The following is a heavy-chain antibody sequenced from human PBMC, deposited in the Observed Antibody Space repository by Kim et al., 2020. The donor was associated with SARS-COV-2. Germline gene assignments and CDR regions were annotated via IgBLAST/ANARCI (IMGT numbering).Heavy chain of an antibody. Sequence: ASVKVSCKASGYTFTGYYMHWVRQAPGQGLEWMGWINPNSGGTNYAQKFQGRVTMTRDTSISTAYMELSRLRSDDTAVYYCAREGPGGGDCPAPFCYGMDVWGQGTTVTVSS. D-gene: IGHD2-21*02. J-gene: IGHJ6*02. CDR3: AREGPGGGDCPAPFCYGMDV. CDR1: GYTFTGYY. CDR2: INPNSGGT. V-gene: IGHV1-2*02.